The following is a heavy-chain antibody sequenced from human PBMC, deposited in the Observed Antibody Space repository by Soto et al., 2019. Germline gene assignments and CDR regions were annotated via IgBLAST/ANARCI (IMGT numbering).Heavy chain of an antibody. CDR3: AKGPQGGYYDSETFYSSVP. CDR1: GVSFHGYY. Sequence: QVQLQQWGAGLLKPSETLSLTCAVYGVSFHGYYWSWIRQPPGKGLEWMGEINHSGSANYTPSFKSRVSFSVDRSKNQLSLQLGSVSAADTAVYYCAKGPQGGYYDSETFYSSVPWGQGTLVTVSS. V-gene: IGHV4-34*01. J-gene: IGHJ5*02. D-gene: IGHD3-10*01. CDR2: INHSGSA.